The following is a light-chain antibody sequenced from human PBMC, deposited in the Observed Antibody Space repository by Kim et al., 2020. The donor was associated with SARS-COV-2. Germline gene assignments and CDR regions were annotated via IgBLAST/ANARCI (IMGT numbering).Light chain of an antibody. CDR1: KLGEKY. V-gene: IGLV3-1*01. Sequence: GSPGQTATISCSGDKLGEKYACWFQQKPGQSPVAVIYQDTKRPSGIPERFSGSSSGNTATLTISGTQAMDEADYYCQTWDGVTAVFGGGTQLTVL. CDR3: QTWDGVTAV. CDR2: QDT. J-gene: IGLJ2*01.